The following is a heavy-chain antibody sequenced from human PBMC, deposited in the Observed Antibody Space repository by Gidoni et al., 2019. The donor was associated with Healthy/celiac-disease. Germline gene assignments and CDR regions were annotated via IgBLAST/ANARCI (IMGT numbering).Heavy chain of an antibody. Sequence: HLQLQESGPGLVKPSETLSLTCTVSGGSLRTSSYYWGWIRTPPGKGLSWLGSIYYSGITYYNPSLKSRVTISVDTSKTQFSLKLSSVTAADTAVYYCARLIRDGREIDPWGQGTLVTVSS. CDR1: GGSLRTSSYY. D-gene: IGHD2-21*01. CDR3: ARLIRDGREIDP. J-gene: IGHJ5*02. V-gene: IGHV4-39*01. CDR2: IYYSGIT.